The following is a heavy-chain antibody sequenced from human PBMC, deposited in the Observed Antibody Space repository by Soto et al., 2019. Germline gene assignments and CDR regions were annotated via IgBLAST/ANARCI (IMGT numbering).Heavy chain of an antibody. V-gene: IGHV3-33*01. CDR3: ARELDGEYYGSGSYLDY. D-gene: IGHD3-10*01. CDR2: IWYDGSNK. J-gene: IGHJ4*02. CDR1: GFTFSSYG. Sequence: QVQLVESGGGVVQPGRSLRLSCAASGFTFSSYGMHWVRQAPGKGLEWVAVIWYDGSNKYYADSVKGRFTISGDNYKNTLYLQMNSLRAEDTAVYYCARELDGEYYGSGSYLDYWGQGTLVTVSS.